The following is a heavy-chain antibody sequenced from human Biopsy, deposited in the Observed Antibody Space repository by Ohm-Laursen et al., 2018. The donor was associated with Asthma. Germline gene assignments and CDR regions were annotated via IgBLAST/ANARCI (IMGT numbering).Heavy chain of an antibody. CDR2: ISWNSGSI. CDR3: AKGEWELLEANFDY. J-gene: IGHJ4*02. V-gene: IGHV3-9*01. D-gene: IGHD1-26*01. Sequence: SLRLSCTASGFTFDDYAKHWVRQAPGKGLEWVSGISWNSGSIGYADSVKGRFTISRDNAKNSLYLQMNSLRAEDTALYYCAKGEWELLEANFDYWGQGTLVTVSS. CDR1: GFTFDDYA.